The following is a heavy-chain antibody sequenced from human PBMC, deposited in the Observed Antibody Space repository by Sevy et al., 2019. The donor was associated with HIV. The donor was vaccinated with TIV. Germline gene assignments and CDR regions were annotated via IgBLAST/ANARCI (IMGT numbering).Heavy chain of an antibody. J-gene: IGHJ6*02. Sequence: ASVKVSCKASGYTFTSYGISWVRQAPGQGLEWMGWISAYNGNTNYAQKLQCRVTMTTDTSTSTAYMELRSLRSDDTAVYYCARDEARDYDILTPQPQYGMDVWGQGTTVTVSS. CDR3: ARDEARDYDILTPQPQYGMDV. V-gene: IGHV1-18*01. D-gene: IGHD3-9*01. CDR2: ISAYNGNT. CDR1: GYTFTSYG.